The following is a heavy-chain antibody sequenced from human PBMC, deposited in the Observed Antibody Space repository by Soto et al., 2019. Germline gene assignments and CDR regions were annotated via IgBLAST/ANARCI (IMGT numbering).Heavy chain of an antibody. Sequence: EVQLVESGGGLVKPGGSLRLSCAASGFTFSGHTINWVRQAPGKGLEWVSSVSSSSSYIYYADSVKGRFTVSRDNAEKSMYLQMHSLRAEDTAISYCARCMGFDGSGYAFFDSWGQGTLVTVSS. V-gene: IGHV3-21*01. D-gene: IGHD3-10*01. J-gene: IGHJ4*02. CDR1: GFTFSGHT. CDR2: VSSSSSYI. CDR3: ARCMGFDGSGYAFFDS.